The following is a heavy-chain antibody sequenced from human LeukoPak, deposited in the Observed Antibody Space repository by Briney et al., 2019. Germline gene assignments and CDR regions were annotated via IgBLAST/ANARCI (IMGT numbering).Heavy chain of an antibody. CDR1: GYTFTSYG. Sequence: ASVKVSCTASGYTFTSYGISWVRQAPGQGLEWMGWISACNGNTNYAQKLQGRVTMTTDTSTSTAYMELRSLRSDDTAVYYCAKDSRFLEWLIYFDYWGQGTLVTVSS. CDR2: ISACNGNT. D-gene: IGHD3-3*01. J-gene: IGHJ4*02. CDR3: AKDSRFLEWLIYFDY. V-gene: IGHV1-18*01.